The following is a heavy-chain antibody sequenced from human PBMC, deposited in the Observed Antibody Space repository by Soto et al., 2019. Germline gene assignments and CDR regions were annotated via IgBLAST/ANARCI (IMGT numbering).Heavy chain of an antibody. CDR1: GGSVSSGSYY. J-gene: IGHJ4*02. V-gene: IGHV4-61*01. CDR3: ARAEYYDFWSAPGFDY. Sequence: SETLSLTCTVSGGSVSSGSYYWSWIRQPPGKGLEWIGYIYYSGSTNYNPSLKSRVTISVDTSKNQFSLKLSSVTAADTAVYCYARAEYYDFWSAPGFDYWGQGTLVTVS. D-gene: IGHD3-3*01. CDR2: IYYSGST.